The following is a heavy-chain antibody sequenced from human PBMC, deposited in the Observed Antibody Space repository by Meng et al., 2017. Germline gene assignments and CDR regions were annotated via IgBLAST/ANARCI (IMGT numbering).Heavy chain of an antibody. CDR1: GFTFSSYA. D-gene: IGHD3-22*01. J-gene: IGHJ4*02. CDR2: ISGSGGST. CDR3: AKDLGTYYYDSSGYYLMGYFDY. Sequence: GGSLRLSCAASGFTFSSYAMSWVRQAPGKGLEWVSAISGSGGSTYYADSVKGRFTISRDNSKNTLYLQMNSLRAEDTAVYYCAKDLGTYYYDSSGYYLMGYFDYWGQGTLVTVSS. V-gene: IGHV3-23*01.